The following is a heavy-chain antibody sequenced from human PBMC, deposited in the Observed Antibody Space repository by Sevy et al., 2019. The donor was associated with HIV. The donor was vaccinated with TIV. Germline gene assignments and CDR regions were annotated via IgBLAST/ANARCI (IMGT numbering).Heavy chain of an antibody. J-gene: IGHJ2*01. Sequence: GGSLRLSCAASGFTFDSYWMQWVRQAPGKGLEWVANINQNGTEKNYVDSVKGRFTISRDNAKNSLYLQMNSLRAEDTAVYYCARRYFDLWGRGTLVTVSS. CDR3: ARRYFDL. V-gene: IGHV3-7*01. CDR1: GFTFDSYW. CDR2: INQNGTEK.